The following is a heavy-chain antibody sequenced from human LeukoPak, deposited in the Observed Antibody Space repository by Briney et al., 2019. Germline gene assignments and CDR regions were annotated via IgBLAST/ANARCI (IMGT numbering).Heavy chain of an antibody. D-gene: IGHD2-15*01. CDR2: IIPILGIA. V-gene: IGHV1-69*04. Sequence: ASVKVSCKASGGTFSSYAISWVRQAPGQGLEWMGRIIPILGIANYAQKFQGRVTITADKSTSTAYMELSSLRSEDTAVYYCAREVDGSGGSCSYYWGQGTLVTVSS. CDR3: AREVDGSGGSCSYY. CDR1: GGTFSSYA. J-gene: IGHJ4*02.